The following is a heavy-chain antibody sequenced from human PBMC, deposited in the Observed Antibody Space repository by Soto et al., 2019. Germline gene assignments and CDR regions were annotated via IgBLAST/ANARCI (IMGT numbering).Heavy chain of an antibody. J-gene: IGHJ3*02. D-gene: IGHD5-12*01. Sequence: GESLKISCKGSGYSFTSYWIGWVRQMPGKGLEWMGIIYPGDSDTRYSPSFQGQVTISADKSISTAYLQWSSLKASDTAMYYCARMGGMEMATIAGGNTLHDAFDIWGQGTMVTVSS. V-gene: IGHV5-51*01. CDR3: ARMGGMEMATIAGGNTLHDAFDI. CDR1: GYSFTSYW. CDR2: IYPGDSDT.